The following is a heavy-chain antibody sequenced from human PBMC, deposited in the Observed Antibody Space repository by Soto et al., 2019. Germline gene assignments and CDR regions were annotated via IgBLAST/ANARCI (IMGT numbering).Heavy chain of an antibody. V-gene: IGHV4-31*03. CDR2: VYHSGST. D-gene: IGHD7-27*01. J-gene: IGHJ4*03. Sequence: SETLSLTCSVSGDSIRGGGHYWNWIRQFPGKGLEWIGYVYHSGSTHYNPSLRGRLTISIDTSKNQFSLRLISVTAADTALYYCARDTGLAPTVWGYWGHGTQVPVSS. CDR1: GDSIRGGGHY. CDR3: ARDTGLAPTVWGY.